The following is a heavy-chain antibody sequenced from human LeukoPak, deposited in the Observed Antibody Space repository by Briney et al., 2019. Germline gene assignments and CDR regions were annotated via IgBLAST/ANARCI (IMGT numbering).Heavy chain of an antibody. CDR2: ITTEGVGT. CDR1: GITFSSYP. D-gene: IGHD3-9*01. V-gene: IGHV3-23*01. J-gene: IGHJ4*02. Sequence: PGGSLRLSCTASGITFSSYPMTWVRQAPGKGLEWVSTITTEGVGTYYADSVKGRFAISRDNAWSTLYLQMNSLRAEDTALYYCATRLGGEYWGQGTLVTVSS. CDR3: ATRLGGEY.